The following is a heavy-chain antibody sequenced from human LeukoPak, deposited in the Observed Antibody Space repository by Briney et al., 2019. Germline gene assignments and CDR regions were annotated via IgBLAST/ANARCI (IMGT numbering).Heavy chain of an antibody. D-gene: IGHD1-26*01. J-gene: IGHJ4*02. CDR1: GGSFSGYY. CDR3: ASYGSYYGFDY. CDR2: INHSGST. V-gene: IGHV4-34*01. Sequence: SETLSLTCAVYGGSFSGYYWSWIRQPPGKGLEWIGEINHSGSTNYNPSLKSRVTISVDTSKNQFSLKPSSVTAADTAVYYCASYGSYYGFDYWGQGTLVTVSS.